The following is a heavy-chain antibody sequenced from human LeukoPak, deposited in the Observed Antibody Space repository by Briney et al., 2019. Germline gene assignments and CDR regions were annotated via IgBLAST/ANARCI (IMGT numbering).Heavy chain of an antibody. V-gene: IGHV5-51*01. J-gene: IGHJ1*01. D-gene: IGHD6-13*01. Sequence: GESLKISCKGSGYSFANNWIAWVRQMPGKGLEWMGIIHPGDSDTRYSPSFQGQVTISADKSTSTAYLQWSSLKASDTAIYYCARRGIAATGVAEYFQHWGQGTLVTVSS. CDR3: ARRGIAATGVAEYFQH. CDR1: GYSFANNW. CDR2: IHPGDSDT.